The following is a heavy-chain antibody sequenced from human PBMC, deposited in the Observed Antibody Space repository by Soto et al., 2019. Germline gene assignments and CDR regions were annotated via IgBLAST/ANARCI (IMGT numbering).Heavy chain of an antibody. CDR1: GYSFTSYW. CDR2: IYPGDSDT. V-gene: IGHV5-51*01. Sequence: PGESLKISCKGSGYSFTSYWIGWVRQMPGKGLEWMGIIYPGDSDTRYSPSFQGQVTISADKSISTAYLQWSSLKASDTAMYYCARHVPSSGWHKGGDLFDYWGQGTLVTVSS. CDR3: ARHVPSSGWHKGGDLFDY. D-gene: IGHD6-19*01. J-gene: IGHJ4*02.